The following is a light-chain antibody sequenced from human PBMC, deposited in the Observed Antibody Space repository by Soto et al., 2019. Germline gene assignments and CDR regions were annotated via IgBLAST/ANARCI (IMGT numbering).Light chain of an antibody. CDR3: QQYNNWPKT. Sequence: EILMTQSPATLSVSPGERATLSCRASQSVRSNLAWYQQKPGQAPRLLIYGASTRATGIPARFSGSGSGTEFTLTISSLQSEDFAVYYCQQYNNWPKTFGQGTKLEIK. CDR1: QSVRSN. V-gene: IGKV3-15*01. CDR2: GAS. J-gene: IGKJ2*01.